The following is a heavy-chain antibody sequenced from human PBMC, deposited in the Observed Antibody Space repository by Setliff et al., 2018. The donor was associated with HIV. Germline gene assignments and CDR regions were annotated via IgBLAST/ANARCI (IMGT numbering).Heavy chain of an antibody. D-gene: IGHD3-10*01. CDR3: ARAAYYNGLDV. J-gene: IGHJ6*02. V-gene: IGHV3-74*01. CDR2: LDTDGSRT. CDR1: GFDFSNYW. Sequence: GGSLRLSCAAAGFDFSNYWIHWVRQVAGKGLVWVSHLDTDGSRTAFADSVKGRFTISRDNTKNTVYLQMDSLRAEDTAVYYCARAAYYNGLDVWGQGTTVTVSS.